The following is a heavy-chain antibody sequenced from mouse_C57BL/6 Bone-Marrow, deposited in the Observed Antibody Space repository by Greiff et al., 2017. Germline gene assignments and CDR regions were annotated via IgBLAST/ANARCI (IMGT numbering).Heavy chain of an antibody. Sequence: QVQLKQSGAELARPGASVKLSCKASGYTFTSYGISWVKQRTGQGLEWIGEIYPRSGNTYYNEKFKGKATLTADKSSSTAYMELRSLTSEDYAVYFCARSRDGSSYDWYFDVGGTGTTVTVSS. J-gene: IGHJ1*03. CDR1: GYTFTSYG. V-gene: IGHV1-81*01. CDR2: IYPRSGNT. CDR3: ARSRDGSSYDWYFDV. D-gene: IGHD1-1*01.